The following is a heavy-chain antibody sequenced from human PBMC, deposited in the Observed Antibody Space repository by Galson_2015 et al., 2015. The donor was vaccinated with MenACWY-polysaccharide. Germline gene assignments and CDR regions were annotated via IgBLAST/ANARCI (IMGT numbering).Heavy chain of an antibody. Sequence: SLRLSCAASGFTFSSYGMHWVRQAPGKGLEWVAFIRYDGSNKYYADSVKGRFTISRDNSKNTLYLQINSLRAEDTAVYYCAKDAYSSGWYFDYWGQGTLVTVSS. CDR2: IRYDGSNK. D-gene: IGHD6-19*01. CDR1: GFTFSSYG. CDR3: AKDAYSSGWYFDY. J-gene: IGHJ4*02. V-gene: IGHV3-30*02.